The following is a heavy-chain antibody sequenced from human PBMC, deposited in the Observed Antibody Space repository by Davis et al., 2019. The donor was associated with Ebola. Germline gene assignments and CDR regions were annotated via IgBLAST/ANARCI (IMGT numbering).Heavy chain of an antibody. CDR1: GYSFRSYW. V-gene: IGHV5-51*01. CDR3: ARHLGDWFDP. CDR2: IYPHDSDT. Sequence: GESLKISCKGSGYSFRSYWIGWVRQMPGKGLEWMGIIYPHDSDTRYSPSFQGQVTISADKSINTVYLQWRSLKASATAMYYCARHLGDWFDPWGQGTLVTVSS. J-gene: IGHJ5*02. D-gene: IGHD3-3*01.